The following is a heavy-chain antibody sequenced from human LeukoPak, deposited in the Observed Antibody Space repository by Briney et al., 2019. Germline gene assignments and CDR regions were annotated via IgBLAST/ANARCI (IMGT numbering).Heavy chain of an antibody. J-gene: IGHJ4*02. CDR1: GYTFTSYA. V-gene: IGHV1-3*01. D-gene: IGHD2-21*01. Sequence: GASVTVSCKASGYTFTSYAMHWVRQAPGQRLEWMGWISAGDASTTYSQNFQGRVTISRDTSASTVYMELRSLRSEDTAVYYCATEIIGSGDWEYWGQGTLVTVSS. CDR3: ATEIIGSGDWEY. CDR2: ISAGDAST.